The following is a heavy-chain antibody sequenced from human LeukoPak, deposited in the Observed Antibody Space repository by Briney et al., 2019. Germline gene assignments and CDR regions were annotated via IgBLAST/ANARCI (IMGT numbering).Heavy chain of an antibody. CDR1: GFTFGSYA. J-gene: IGHJ4*02. V-gene: IGHV3-64*01. Sequence: GGSLRLSCAASGFTFGSYAMHWVRQAPGKGPEYVSAISSNGGSTYYANSVKGRFTISRDNSKNTLYLQMGSLRAEDMAVYFCARVNYGSGSYPNLYFDYWGQGTLVTVSS. CDR2: ISSNGGST. CDR3: ARVNYGSGSYPNLYFDY. D-gene: IGHD3-10*01.